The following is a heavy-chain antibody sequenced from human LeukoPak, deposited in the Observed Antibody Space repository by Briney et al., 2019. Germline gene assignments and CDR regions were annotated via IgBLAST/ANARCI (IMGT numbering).Heavy chain of an antibody. CDR1: GFTFSSYA. Sequence: GGSLRLSCAASGFTFSSYAMHWVRQAPGKGLEWVAVISYDGSNKYYADSVKGRFTISRDNSKNTLYLQMNSLRAEDTAVYYCVSGVAVTTVDYWGQGTLVTVSS. CDR2: ISYDGSNK. J-gene: IGHJ4*02. V-gene: IGHV3-30-3*01. D-gene: IGHD4-17*01. CDR3: VSGVAVTTVDY.